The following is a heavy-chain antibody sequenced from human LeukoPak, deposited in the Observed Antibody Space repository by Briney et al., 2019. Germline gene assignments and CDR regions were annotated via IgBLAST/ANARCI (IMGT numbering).Heavy chain of an antibody. CDR2: TYYRSKWYN. V-gene: IGHV6-1*01. Sequence: SQTLSLTCAISGDSVSSNSAAWNSIRQSPSRGLEWLGRTYYRSKWYNDYAVSVKSRITINPDTTKNQSSLQLNSVTPEDTAVYYCASALLLWFGESHPYGMDVWGQGTTVTVSS. D-gene: IGHD3-10*01. CDR3: ASALLLWFGESHPYGMDV. J-gene: IGHJ6*02. CDR1: GDSVSSNSAA.